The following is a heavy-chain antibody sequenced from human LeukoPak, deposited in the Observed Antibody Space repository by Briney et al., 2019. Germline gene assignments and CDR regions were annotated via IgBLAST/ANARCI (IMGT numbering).Heavy chain of an antibody. J-gene: IGHJ4*02. CDR3: ARDRVIAREYYFDY. CDR2: INHSGST. D-gene: IGHD6-13*01. CDR1: GGSFSGYY. V-gene: IGHV4-34*01. Sequence: SETLSLTCAVYGGSFSGYYWSWIRQPPGKGLEWIEEINHSGSTNYNPSLKSRVTISVDTSKNQFSLKLSSVTAADTAVYYCARDRVIAREYYFDYWGQGTLVTVSS.